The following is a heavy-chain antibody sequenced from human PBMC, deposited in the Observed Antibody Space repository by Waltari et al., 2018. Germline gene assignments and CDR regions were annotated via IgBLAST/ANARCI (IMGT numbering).Heavy chain of an antibody. J-gene: IGHJ4*02. CDR1: VFTLSISY. Sequence: EVQLVESGGGLVQPGGSLRLSCEASVFTLSISYMHWVRQVPGKGLVWVSRINTDGSSANYADSVKGRFTISRDNGKNTLYLQMNSLRAEDTAVYYCARDGGGNGYIHYWGQGTLVTVSS. CDR2: INTDGSSA. D-gene: IGHD3-16*01. CDR3: ARDGGGNGYIHY. V-gene: IGHV3-74*01.